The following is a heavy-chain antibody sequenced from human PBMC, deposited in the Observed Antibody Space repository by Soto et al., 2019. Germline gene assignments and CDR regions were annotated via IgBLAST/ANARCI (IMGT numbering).Heavy chain of an antibody. D-gene: IGHD1-1*01. CDR3: ASWHEREHAYDV. V-gene: IGHV3-53*01. CDR2: LYDVDGT. J-gene: IGHJ3*01. Sequence: DVQLVESGGGLIQPGESLRLSCAAFGLTVSGKKYVAWVRQAPGKGLEWVSALYDVDGTYYADSVKGRFTTSRDSPKTTVYLKMNGLRPDDTAVYYCASWHEREHAYDVWGQGTTVTVSS. CDR1: GLTVSGKKY.